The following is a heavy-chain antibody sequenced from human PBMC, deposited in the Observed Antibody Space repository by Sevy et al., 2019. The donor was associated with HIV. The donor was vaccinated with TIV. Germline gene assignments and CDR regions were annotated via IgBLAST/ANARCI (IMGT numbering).Heavy chain of an antibody. D-gene: IGHD3-10*01. V-gene: IGHV4-59*11. Sequence: SETLSLTCTVSGGSISSHYWTWIRQPPGMGLEYIGYIYYSGSTNYNPSLKSRVTISVDTSKNQFSLTLNSVTAADTAIYYCARRQYGYYFDYWGQGTLVTVSS. CDR2: IYYSGST. CDR3: ARRQYGYYFDY. J-gene: IGHJ4*02. CDR1: GGSISSHY.